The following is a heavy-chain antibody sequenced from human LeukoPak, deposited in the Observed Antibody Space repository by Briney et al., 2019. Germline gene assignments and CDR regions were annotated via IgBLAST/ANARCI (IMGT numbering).Heavy chain of an antibody. CDR1: GFTFSSYG. J-gene: IGHJ6*03. V-gene: IGHV3-23*01. CDR2: ISGSGGST. Sequence: GGSLRLSCAASGFTFSSYGMSWVRQAPGKGLEWVSAISGSGGSTYYADSVKGRFTISRDNSKNTLYLQMNSLRAEDTAVYYCAKHYYYYYYMDVWGKGTTVTISS. CDR3: AKHYYYYYYMDV.